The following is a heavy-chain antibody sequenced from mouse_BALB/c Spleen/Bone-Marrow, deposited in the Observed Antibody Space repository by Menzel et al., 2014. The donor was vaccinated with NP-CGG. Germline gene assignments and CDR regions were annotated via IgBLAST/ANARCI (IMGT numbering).Heavy chain of an antibody. J-gene: IGHJ2*01. D-gene: IGHD1-1*01. Sequence: VKLVESGPGLVAPSQSLSITCTASGFSLTDYGVNWVRQPPGKNLEWLGMIWRDGSTDYNSALKSRLSISKDNSQSQVFLKMNSLETDDTAMYYCARDLYYYGFDYWGQGTTLTVSS. CDR2: IWRDGST. V-gene: IGHV2-6-7*01. CDR3: ARDLYYYGFDY. CDR1: GFSLTDYG.